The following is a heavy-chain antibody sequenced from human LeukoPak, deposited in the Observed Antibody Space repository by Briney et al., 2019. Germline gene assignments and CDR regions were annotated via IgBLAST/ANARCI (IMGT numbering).Heavy chain of an antibody. CDR2: IYYSGST. CDR3: AAIAARHYPDY. J-gene: IGHJ4*02. CDR1: GGSISSYY. Sequence: SETLSLTCTVSGGSISSYYWSWTRQPPGKGLEWIGYIYYSGSTNYNPSLKSRVTISVDTSKNQFSLKLSSVTAADTAVYYCAAIAARHYPDYWGQGTLVTVSS. V-gene: IGHV4-59*01. D-gene: IGHD6-6*01.